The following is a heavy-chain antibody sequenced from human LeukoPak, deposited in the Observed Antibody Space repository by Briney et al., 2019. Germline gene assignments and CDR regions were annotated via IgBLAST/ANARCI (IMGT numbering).Heavy chain of an antibody. CDR1: GFTLSDYY. CDR2: ISSSANYA. D-gene: IGHD3-22*01. CDR3: ARVDDSNIPGLEF. Sequence: GGSLRLSCAASGFTLSDYYMSWIRQAPGKGLEWVSYISSSANYANYADSVKGRFTISRDNAKNSLYLQMNSLRAEDTAVYYCARVDDSNIPGLEFWGHGSLVTVSS. J-gene: IGHJ4*01. V-gene: IGHV3-11*05.